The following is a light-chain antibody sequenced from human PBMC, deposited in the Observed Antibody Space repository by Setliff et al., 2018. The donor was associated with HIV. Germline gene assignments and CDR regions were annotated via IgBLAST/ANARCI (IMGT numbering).Light chain of an antibody. J-gene: IGLJ2*01. Sequence: QSALTQPASVSGSPGQSITISCTGTSSDVGGYNYVSWYQQHPGKAPKLMIYDVSYRPSGVSNRFSGSKSGNTASLTISGLQAEDEADYHCSSYTTSSTPHVVFGGGTKVTLL. CDR2: DVS. CDR3: SSYTTSSTPHVV. V-gene: IGLV2-14*03. CDR1: SSDVGGYNY.